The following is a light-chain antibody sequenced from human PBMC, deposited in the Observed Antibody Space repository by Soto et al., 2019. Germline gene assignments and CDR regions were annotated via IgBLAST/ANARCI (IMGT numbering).Light chain of an antibody. Sequence: EIVLTQSPGTLSLSPGERATLSCRASQSVSSSFLAWYQQKPGQAPRLLIYGASIRATGIPDRFSGSGSGTDFTLTISRGEPEDFAVYYCQQYGNSPCTFGQGTKVEIK. CDR3: QQYGNSPCT. V-gene: IGKV3-20*01. J-gene: IGKJ1*01. CDR1: QSVSSSF. CDR2: GAS.